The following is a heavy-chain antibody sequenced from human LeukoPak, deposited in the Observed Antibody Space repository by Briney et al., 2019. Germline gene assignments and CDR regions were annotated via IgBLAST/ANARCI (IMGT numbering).Heavy chain of an antibody. J-gene: IGHJ4*02. V-gene: IGHV4-39*02. CDR1: GGSISSSSYY. CDR3: ARDLIGITRKFDY. Sequence: PSETLSLTCTVSGGSISSSSYYWGWIRQPPGKGLEWIGSIYYSGSTYYNPSLKSRVTISVDTSKNQFSLKLSSVTAADTAVYYCARDLIGITRKFDYWGQGTLVTVSS. D-gene: IGHD3-3*01. CDR2: IYYSGST.